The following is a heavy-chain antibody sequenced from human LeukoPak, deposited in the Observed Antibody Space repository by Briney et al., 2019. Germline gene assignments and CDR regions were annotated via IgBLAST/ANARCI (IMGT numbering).Heavy chain of an antibody. CDR1: GFTFSDYW. V-gene: IGHV3-7*01. D-gene: IGHD4-17*01. CDR2: IKQDGSEK. Sequence: GGSLRLSCAASGFTFSDYWMNWVRQAPGQGLEWVANIKQDGSEKYYVDSVKGRLTISRDNAKNSLYLQMNSLRAEDTAVYYCARASDYGDYRAFDIWGQGTMVTVSS. CDR3: ARASDYGDYRAFDI. J-gene: IGHJ3*02.